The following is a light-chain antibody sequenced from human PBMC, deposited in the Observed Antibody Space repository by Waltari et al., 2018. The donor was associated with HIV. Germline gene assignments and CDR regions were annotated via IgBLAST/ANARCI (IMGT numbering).Light chain of an antibody. Sequence: QSALTQPHSASGSPGQSLTISCTGTIGDVGGYDYVSWYQQHPGKAPKLLIYEVSQRPSGVPARFSGSKSGNTASLTVSGLQAEDEADYHCMSYTGHNRWVFGGVTKLTVL. CDR1: IGDVGGYDY. J-gene: IGLJ3*02. CDR2: EVS. V-gene: IGLV2-8*01. CDR3: MSYTGHNRWV.